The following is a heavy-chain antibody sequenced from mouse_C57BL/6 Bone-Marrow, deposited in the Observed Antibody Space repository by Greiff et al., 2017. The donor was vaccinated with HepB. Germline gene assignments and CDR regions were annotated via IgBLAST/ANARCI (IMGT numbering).Heavy chain of an antibody. J-gene: IGHJ1*03. D-gene: IGHD2-3*01. CDR3: ARRWLPFLYFDV. Sequence: VKVVESGPELVKPGASVKISCKASGYTFTDYYINWVKQRPGQGLEWIGWIFPGSGSTYYNEKFKGKATLTVDKSSSTAYMLLSSLTSEDSAVYFCARRWLPFLYFDVWGTGTTVTVSS. CDR1: GYTFTDYY. CDR2: IFPGSGST. V-gene: IGHV1-75*01.